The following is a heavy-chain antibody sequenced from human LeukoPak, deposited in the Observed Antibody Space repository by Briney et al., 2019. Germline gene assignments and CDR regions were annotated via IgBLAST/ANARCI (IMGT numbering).Heavy chain of an antibody. CDR3: ARDIAPSGSWWFDI. CDR1: GYTFNDYL. CDR2: INPNGGET. V-gene: IGHV1-2*02. Sequence: ASVKVSCKASGYTFNDYLIHWLRQAPGQGLEWMGWINPNGGETNYPQKFQGRVTMTRDTSISTADMELRWLTSDDAAMYYCARDIAPSGSWWFDIWGQGTPVTVSS. D-gene: IGHD6-13*01. J-gene: IGHJ5*02.